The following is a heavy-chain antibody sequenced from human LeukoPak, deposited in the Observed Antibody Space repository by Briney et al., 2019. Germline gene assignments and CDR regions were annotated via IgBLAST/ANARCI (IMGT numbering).Heavy chain of an antibody. D-gene: IGHD3-3*01. Sequence: PGGSLRLFCAASGFTFSSHWMSWVRQAPGKGLEWVGRIKSKTDGGTTDYAAPVKGRFTISRDDSKNTLYLQMNSLKTEDTAVYYRTTQYGHYDFWSGYYYYYGMDVWGQGTTVTVSS. CDR2: IKSKTDGGTT. V-gene: IGHV3-15*01. CDR1: GFTFSSHW. CDR3: TTQYGHYDFWSGYYYYYGMDV. J-gene: IGHJ6*02.